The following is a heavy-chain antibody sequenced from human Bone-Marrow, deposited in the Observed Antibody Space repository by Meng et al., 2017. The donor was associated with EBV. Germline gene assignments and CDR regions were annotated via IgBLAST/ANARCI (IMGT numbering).Heavy chain of an antibody. D-gene: IGHD6-6*01. V-gene: IGHV4-4*02. J-gene: IGHJ4*02. CDR1: GECISSLNW. Sequence: VQPRESLPGRVEISDNLSITCTGLGECISSLNWWSGVRKPPGKGLEGIGEIYNSGSTNYNPSLKGRVTISVDEPKNQFSLKLTSVTAADTAVYYCAREGGFYSSSPDYWGPGTLVTVSS. CDR3: AREGGFYSSSPDY. CDR2: IYNSGST.